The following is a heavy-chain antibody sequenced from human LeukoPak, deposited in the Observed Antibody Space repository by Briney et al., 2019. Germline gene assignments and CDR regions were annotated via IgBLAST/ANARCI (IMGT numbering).Heavy chain of an antibody. V-gene: IGHV4-39*07. CDR1: GGSISSSSYY. D-gene: IGHD3-22*01. CDR3: ARDRLSITMIVVAPWDHWFDP. CDR2: IYYSGST. Sequence: SETLSLTCTVSGGSISSSSYYWGWIRQPPGKGLEWIGSIYYSGSTYYNPSLKSRVTISVDTSKNQFSLKLSSVTAADTAVYYCARDRLSITMIVVAPWDHWFDPWGQGTLVTVSS. J-gene: IGHJ5*02.